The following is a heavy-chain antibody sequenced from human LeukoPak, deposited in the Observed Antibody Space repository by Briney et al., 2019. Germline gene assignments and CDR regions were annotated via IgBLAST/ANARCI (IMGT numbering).Heavy chain of an antibody. CDR2: IKEDGSEK. D-gene: IGHD1-20*01. CDR1: GFTFSSNW. Sequence: GGSLRLSCAASGFTFSSNWMSWVRQAPGKGLEWVANIKEDGSEKYYVDSVKGRFTISRDNAKNSLYLQMNSLRAEDTAVYYCARDEYNWNVDAFDIWGQGTVVAVSS. J-gene: IGHJ3*02. CDR3: ARDEYNWNVDAFDI. V-gene: IGHV3-7*01.